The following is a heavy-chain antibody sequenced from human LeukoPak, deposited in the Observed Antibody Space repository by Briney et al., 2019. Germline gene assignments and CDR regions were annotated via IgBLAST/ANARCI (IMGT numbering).Heavy chain of an antibody. D-gene: IGHD3-10*01. CDR2: ISYDGSNK. CDR3: ARGHGSGSYYPTPFDP. CDR1: GFTFSSYA. V-gene: IGHV3-30*04. Sequence: GGSLRLSCAASGFTFSSYAMHWVRQAPGKGLEWVAVISYDGSNKYYADSVKGRFTISRDNSKNTLYLRMNSLRAEDTAVYYCARGHGSGSYYPTPFDPWGQGTLVTVSS. J-gene: IGHJ5*02.